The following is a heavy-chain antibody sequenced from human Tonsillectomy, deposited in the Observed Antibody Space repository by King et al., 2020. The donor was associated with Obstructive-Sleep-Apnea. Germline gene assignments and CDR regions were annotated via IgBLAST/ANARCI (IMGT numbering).Heavy chain of an antibody. Sequence: VQLVESGGGVVQPGRSLRLSCAASGFTFSSYGMHWVRQAPGKGLEWVAVISYDASNKYYADSVKGRFTVSRDNSKNTLYLQMNSLRPEDTAVYYCAKEMIATAASGGMDVWGQGTTVTVSS. CDR3: AKEMIATAASGGMDV. CDR1: GFTFSSYG. J-gene: IGHJ6*02. CDR2: ISYDASNK. D-gene: IGHD6-13*01. V-gene: IGHV3-30*18.